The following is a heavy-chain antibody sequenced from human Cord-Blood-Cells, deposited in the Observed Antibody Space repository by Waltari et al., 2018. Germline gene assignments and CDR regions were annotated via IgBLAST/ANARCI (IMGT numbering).Heavy chain of an antibody. V-gene: IGHV4-59*08. CDR2: IYYSGRT. CDR1: GGSISSYY. J-gene: IGHJ5*02. Sequence: QVQLQESGPGLVKPSETLSLTCTVSGGSISSYYWSWIRQPPGKGLEWVGYIYYSGRTNYTPPRMSRFTISVETSKNQFSLKLSSVTAADTAVYYCARRGLGNWFDPWGQGTLVTVSS. CDR3: ARRGLGNWFDP. D-gene: IGHD3-9*01.